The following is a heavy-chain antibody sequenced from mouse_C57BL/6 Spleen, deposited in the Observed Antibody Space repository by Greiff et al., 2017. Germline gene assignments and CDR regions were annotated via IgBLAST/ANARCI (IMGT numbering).Heavy chain of an antibody. Sequence: EVQLQESGPGLVKPSQSLSLTCSVTGYSITSGYYWNWIRQFPGNKLEWMGYISYDGSNNYNPSLKNRISITRDTSKNQFFLKLNSVTTEDTATYYGARDDYDSYYYAMDYWGQGTSVTVSS. V-gene: IGHV3-6*01. CDR3: ARDDYDSYYYAMDY. CDR1: GYSITSGYY. J-gene: IGHJ4*01. CDR2: ISYDGSN. D-gene: IGHD2-4*01.